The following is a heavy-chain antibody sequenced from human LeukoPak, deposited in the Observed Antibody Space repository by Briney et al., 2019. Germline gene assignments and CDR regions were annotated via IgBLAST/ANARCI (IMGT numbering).Heavy chain of an antibody. V-gene: IGHV3-23*01. CDR2: ISGSGGTP. CDR3: ARVAGGRLDV. J-gene: IGHJ6*04. CDR1: GFTFSSFA. Sequence: PGGSXXLSXAXXGFTFSSFAMSWVRQTPGKGLEWVSGISGSGGTPYYAHSVKGRFTISRDNSKNTLYLQMNSLRAEDTAVYYCARVAGGRLDVWGKGTTVTVSS. D-gene: IGHD4-23*01.